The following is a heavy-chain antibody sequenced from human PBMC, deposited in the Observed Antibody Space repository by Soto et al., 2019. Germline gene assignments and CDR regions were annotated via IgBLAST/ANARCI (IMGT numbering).Heavy chain of an antibody. V-gene: IGHV4-61*01. CDR2: IYYSGST. Sequence: SETLSLTCTVSGDSVSRGSYYWSWIRQPPGKGLEWIGYIYYSGSTNYNPSLKSRVTISIDTSKNQFSLKLSSVTAADTAVYYCAREVVATALHHFDYWGQGIQVTVSS. CDR1: GDSVSRGSYY. CDR3: AREVVATALHHFDY. D-gene: IGHD5-12*01. J-gene: IGHJ4*02.